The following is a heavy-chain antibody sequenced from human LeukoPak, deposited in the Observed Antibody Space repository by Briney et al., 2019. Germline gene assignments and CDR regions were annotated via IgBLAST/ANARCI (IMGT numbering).Heavy chain of an antibody. D-gene: IGHD2-21*02. CDR3: ARGPAYCGGDCSPLDY. CDR2: IYTSGST. Sequence: SETLSLTCTVSGGSISTYYWSWVRQPAGKGLEWIGRIYTSGSTNYNPYLKSRVTMSVDTSTNNFSLKLSSVTAADTAVYYCARGPAYCGGDCSPLDYWGQGTRVTVSS. CDR1: GGSISTYY. V-gene: IGHV4-4*07. J-gene: IGHJ4*02.